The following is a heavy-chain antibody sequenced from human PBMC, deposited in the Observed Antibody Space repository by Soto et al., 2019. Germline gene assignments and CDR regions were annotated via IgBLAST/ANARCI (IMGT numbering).Heavy chain of an antibody. J-gene: IGHJ4*02. CDR2: ISGSGGST. Sequence: EVQLLESGGGLVQPGGSLRLSCAASGFTFSSYAMSWVRQAPGKGLEWVSAISGSGGSTYYADSVKGRFTIPRDNSKNTLYLQMNSLRAEDTAVYYCAKAPKESSSWYGYWGQGTLVTVSS. CDR1: GFTFSSYA. D-gene: IGHD6-13*01. V-gene: IGHV3-23*01. CDR3: AKAPKESSSWYGY.